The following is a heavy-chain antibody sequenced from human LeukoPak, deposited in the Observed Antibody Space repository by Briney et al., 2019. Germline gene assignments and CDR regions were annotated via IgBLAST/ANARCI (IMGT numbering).Heavy chain of an antibody. V-gene: IGHV3-30*04. CDR2: VSYDGNDK. CDR1: GFAFTRYA. J-gene: IGHJ4*02. Sequence: GRSLRLSCVASGFAFTRYAMHWVRQAPGKGLEWVTVVSYDGNDKYYADSVKGRFTISRDNSKNTVYLQMNSLRAEDTAVYYCATDDALATDGFDSWGQGTLVTVSS. D-gene: IGHD5-24*01. CDR3: ATDDALATDGFDS.